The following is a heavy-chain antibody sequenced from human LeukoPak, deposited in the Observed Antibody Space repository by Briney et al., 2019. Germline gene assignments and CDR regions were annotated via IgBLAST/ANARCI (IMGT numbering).Heavy chain of an antibody. V-gene: IGHV3-21*01. CDR1: GFTFSSYS. D-gene: IGHD3-10*01. CDR2: ISSRSGYI. Sequence: PGGSLRLSCAASGFTFSSYSMNWVRQAPWKGLEWVSSISSRSGYIYYADSVKGRFTISRDNAKNSLYLQMNSLRAEDTAVYYCARDFGRYYFDYWGQGTLVTVSS. J-gene: IGHJ4*02. CDR3: ARDFGRYYFDY.